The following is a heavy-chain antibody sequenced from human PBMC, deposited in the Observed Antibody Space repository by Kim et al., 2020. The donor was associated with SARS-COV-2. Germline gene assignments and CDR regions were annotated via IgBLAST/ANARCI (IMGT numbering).Heavy chain of an antibody. CDR3: ARDGLYGDYAEFDY. Sequence: AQKSRGRVTITADESTSTAYMELSSLRSEDTAVYYCARDGLYGDYAEFDYWGQGTLVTVSS. D-gene: IGHD4-17*01. V-gene: IGHV1-69*01. J-gene: IGHJ4*02.